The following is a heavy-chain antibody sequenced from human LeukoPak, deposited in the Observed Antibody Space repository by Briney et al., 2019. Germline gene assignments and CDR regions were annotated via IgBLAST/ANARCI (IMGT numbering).Heavy chain of an antibody. J-gene: IGHJ4*02. Sequence: SETLSLTCTVSGGSISSGGYYWSWIRQHPGKGLEWLGYIYYSGSTYYNPSLKSRITISVDTSKNQFSLKLSSVTAADTAVYSCARGFGGSSTSYAYPFGYWGQGTLVTVSS. CDR2: IYYSGST. CDR3: ARGFGGSSTSYAYPFGY. CDR1: GGSISSGGYY. D-gene: IGHD2-2*01. V-gene: IGHV4-31*03.